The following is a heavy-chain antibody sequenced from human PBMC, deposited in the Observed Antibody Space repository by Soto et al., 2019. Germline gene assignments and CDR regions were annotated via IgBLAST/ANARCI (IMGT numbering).Heavy chain of an antibody. CDR2: ISGSGGGI. J-gene: IGHJ4*02. CDR1: EFTFSNYV. CDR3: AKGAPVTTGTYDFDY. D-gene: IGHD4-17*01. Sequence: EVQLLEYGGGLVQPGGSLRLSCAASEFTFSNYVMNWVRQAPGKGLEWVSSISGSGGGIYSADSVKGRFIVSRDNSKNTLYLQMNSLRAEDTAVYYCAKGAPVTTGTYDFDYWGQGTLVTVSS. V-gene: IGHV3-23*01.